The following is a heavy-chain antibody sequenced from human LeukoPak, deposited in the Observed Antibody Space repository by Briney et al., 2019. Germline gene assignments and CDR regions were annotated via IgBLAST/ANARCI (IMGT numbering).Heavy chain of an antibody. CDR1: GGSISSGAYY. V-gene: IGHV4-31*03. D-gene: IGHD2/OR15-2a*01. J-gene: IGHJ5*02. CDR2: IYYSGST. CDR3: AREVIEDWFDP. Sequence: PSQTLSLTCTVSGGSISSGAYYWNWIRQHPGRGLEWIGYIYYSGSTYYNPSLKSRVTMSVDTSKNQFSLKLSSVTAADTAVYYCAREVIEDWFDPWGQGTLVTVSS.